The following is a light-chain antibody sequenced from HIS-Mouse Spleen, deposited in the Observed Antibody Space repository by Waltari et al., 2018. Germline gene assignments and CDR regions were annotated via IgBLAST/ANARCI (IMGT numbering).Light chain of an antibody. CDR3: QQYYSTPYT. J-gene: IGKJ2*01. CDR1: QSVLYSSDNKNY. Sequence: DIVMTQSPDYLAVSLGERATSNCKASQSVLYSSDNKNYLAGYQQKPGQPPKLLIYWASTRESGVPDRFSGSGSGTDFTLTISSLQAEDVAVYYCQQYYSTPYTFGQGTKLEIK. V-gene: IGKV4-1*01. CDR2: WAS.